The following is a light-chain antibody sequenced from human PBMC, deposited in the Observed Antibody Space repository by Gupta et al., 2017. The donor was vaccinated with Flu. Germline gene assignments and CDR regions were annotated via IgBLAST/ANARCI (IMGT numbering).Light chain of an antibody. CDR1: SSNIGNDY. Sequence: KVTISCSGSSSNIGNDYVSWYQPFHGTATKLLIYDNNKRPAGIPDRFSGYKSATSATLGITVLQAGDEADYYCGTWDSSLTAGVFGGGTKVTVL. CDR2: DNN. CDR3: GTWDSSLTAGV. V-gene: IGLV1-51*01. J-gene: IGLJ3*02.